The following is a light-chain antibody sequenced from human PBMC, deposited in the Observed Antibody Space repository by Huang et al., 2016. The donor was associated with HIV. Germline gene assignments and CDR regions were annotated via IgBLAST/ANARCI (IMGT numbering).Light chain of an antibody. CDR3: MQGTHWPPGT. J-gene: IGKJ1*01. CDR2: KVS. Sequence: DVVMTQSPLSLPVTLGQPASISCRSSQSLVHSDGNTYLNWFQQWPGQSPRRLIYKVSNRDSGVPDRFSCSGSGTDFTLKISRVEAEDVGVYYCMQGTHWPPGTFGQGTKVEIK. V-gene: IGKV2-30*02. CDR1: QSLVHSDGNTY.